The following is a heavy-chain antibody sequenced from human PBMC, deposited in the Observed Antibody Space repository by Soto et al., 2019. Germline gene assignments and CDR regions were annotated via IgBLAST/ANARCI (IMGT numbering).Heavy chain of an antibody. Sequence: LSLTCAVYGGSFSGYYWSWIRQPPGKGLEWIGEINHSGSTNYNPSLKSRVTISVDTSKNQFSLKLSSVTAADTAVYYCARDENLDYWGQGTLVTVSS. CDR2: INHSGST. CDR3: ARDENLDY. J-gene: IGHJ4*02. CDR1: GGSFSGYY. V-gene: IGHV4-34*01.